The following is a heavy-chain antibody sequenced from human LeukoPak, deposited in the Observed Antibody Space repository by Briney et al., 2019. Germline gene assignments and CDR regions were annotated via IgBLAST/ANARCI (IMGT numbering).Heavy chain of an antibody. V-gene: IGHV3-48*01. CDR3: TTDYYYGMDV. J-gene: IGHJ6*02. CDR1: GFTFSSYS. Sequence: GGSLRLSCAASGFTFSSYSMNWVRQAPGKGLEWISYISSSSSTIYYADSVKGRFTISRDNAKNSLYLQMNSLKTEDTAVYYCTTDYYYGMDVWGQGTTVTVSS. CDR2: ISSSSSTI.